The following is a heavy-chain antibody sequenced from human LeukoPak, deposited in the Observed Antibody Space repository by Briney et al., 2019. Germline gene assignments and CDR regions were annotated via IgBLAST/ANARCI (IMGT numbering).Heavy chain of an antibody. Sequence: GGSLRLSCAASGFTFSSYSMTRVRQAPGKGLEWVSYISSSSTMYYADSVKGRFTISRDNAKNSLYLQMNSLRAEDTALYYCARERTTITTYAFDIWGQGTMVTVSS. CDR1: GFTFSSYS. CDR2: ISSSSTM. V-gene: IGHV3-48*01. CDR3: ARERTTITTYAFDI. J-gene: IGHJ3*02. D-gene: IGHD4-17*01.